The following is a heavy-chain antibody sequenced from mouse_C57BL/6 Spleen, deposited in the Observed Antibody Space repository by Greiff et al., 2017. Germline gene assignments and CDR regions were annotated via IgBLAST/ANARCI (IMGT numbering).Heavy chain of an antibody. Sequence: VQLQQSGAELVKPGASVKLSCTASGFNIKDYYMHWVKQRTEQGLEWIGRIDPEDGEPKYAPKFQGKATIAADTSSNTAYLQLSSLTSEDTAVDYCARGGTYYDLRRADYWGQGTTLTVSS. J-gene: IGHJ2*01. CDR2: IDPEDGEP. CDR1: GFNIKDYY. D-gene: IGHD1-1*02. CDR3: ARGGTYYDLRRADY. V-gene: IGHV14-2*01.